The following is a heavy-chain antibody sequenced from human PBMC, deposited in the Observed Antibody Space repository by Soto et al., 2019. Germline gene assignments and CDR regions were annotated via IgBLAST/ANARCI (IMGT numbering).Heavy chain of an antibody. CDR3: ARVVVVYQQLVRGRDRFDP. D-gene: IGHD2-8*02. V-gene: IGHV3-74*01. J-gene: IGHJ5*02. Sequence: EVQLVESGGGLVQPGGSLTLSCAVSGFTLRSYWMHCVRQAPGKGLEWVSRIDGDGRTTNYADSVKGRFTISRDNAKNTVYLHMNSLRVEDRAVYYCARVVVVYQQLVRGRDRFDPWGQGNLVTVSS. CDR2: IDGDGRTT. CDR1: GFTLRSYW.